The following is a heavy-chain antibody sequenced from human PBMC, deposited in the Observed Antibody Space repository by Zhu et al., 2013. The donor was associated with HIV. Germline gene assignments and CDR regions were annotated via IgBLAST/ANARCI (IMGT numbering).Heavy chain of an antibody. CDR3: AKDWVHLAATVTTRVKGGYFDL. CDR1: GFTFSSYA. V-gene: IGHV3-23*01. Sequence: EVQLLESGGGLVQPGGSLRLSCAASGFTFSSYAMSWVRQAPGKGLEWVSAISGSGGSTYYADSVKGRFTISRDNSKNTLYLQMNSLRAEDTAVYYCAKDWVHLAATVTTRVKGGYFDLWGLAPWSLSPQ. D-gene: IGHD4-17*01. CDR2: ISGSGGST. J-gene: IGHJ2*01.